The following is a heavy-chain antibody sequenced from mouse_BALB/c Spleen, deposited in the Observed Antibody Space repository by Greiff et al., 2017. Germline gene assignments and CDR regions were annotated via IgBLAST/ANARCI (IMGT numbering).Heavy chain of an antibody. CDR2: ISSGGGNT. Sequence: EVQGVESGGGLVKPGGSLKLSCAASGFTFSSYTMSWVRQTPEKRLEWVATISSGGGNTYYPDSVKGRFTISRDNAKNNLYLQMSSLRSEDTALYYCASGGFAYWGQGTLVTVSA. CDR1: GFTFSSYT. V-gene: IGHV5-9*03. J-gene: IGHJ3*01. CDR3: ASGGFAY.